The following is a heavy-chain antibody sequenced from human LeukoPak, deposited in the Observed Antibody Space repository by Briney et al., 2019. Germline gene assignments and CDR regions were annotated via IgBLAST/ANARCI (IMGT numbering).Heavy chain of an antibody. V-gene: IGHV1-2*02. Sequence: ASVKVSCKAPGYTFTANYMHWVRQAPGQGLERMGWINPNSGGTKYAQKFQGRVTMTRDTTISTAYMELSSLRSDDTAVYYCTAGSSSWYPGYWGQGTLVTVSS. CDR3: TAGSSSWYPGY. CDR2: INPNSGGT. J-gene: IGHJ4*02. D-gene: IGHD6-13*01. CDR1: GYTFTANY.